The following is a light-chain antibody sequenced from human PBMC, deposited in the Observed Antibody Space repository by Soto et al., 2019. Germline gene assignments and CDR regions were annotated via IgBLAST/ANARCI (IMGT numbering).Light chain of an antibody. CDR3: MQALQTPWT. V-gene: IGKV2-28*01. Sequence: DIVMTQSPLSLPVTPGEPASISCRSSQSLLHSNGYTYLDWYLQKPGQSPQLLIYLGSYRAYGVPDRFSGSGSGTDFTLKISRVEAEDVGVYYCMQALQTPWTFGQGTKVEIK. CDR1: QSLLHSNGYTY. J-gene: IGKJ1*01. CDR2: LGS.